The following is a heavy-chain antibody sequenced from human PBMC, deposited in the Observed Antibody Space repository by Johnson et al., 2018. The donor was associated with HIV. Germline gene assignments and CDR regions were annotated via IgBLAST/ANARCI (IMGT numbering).Heavy chain of an antibody. CDR2: IRYDGSNK. J-gene: IGHJ3*02. D-gene: IGHD5-12*01. Sequence: QVQLVESGGGVVQPGRSLRLSCAASGFTFSSYGMHWGRQAPGKGLEWVAFIRYDGSNKYYADSVKGRFTISRDNSKNTLYLQMNILRAEDTAVYYCAKLLWIYTYQDAFDIWGQGTMVTVSS. CDR1: GFTFSSYG. CDR3: AKLLWIYTYQDAFDI. V-gene: IGHV3-30*02.